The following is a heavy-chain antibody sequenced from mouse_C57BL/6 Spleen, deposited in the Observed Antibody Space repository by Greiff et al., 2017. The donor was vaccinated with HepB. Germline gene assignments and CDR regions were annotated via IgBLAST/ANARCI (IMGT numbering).Heavy chain of an antibody. D-gene: IGHD1-1*01. CDR2: IYPGDGDT. V-gene: IGHV1-82*01. CDR1: GYAFSSSW. J-gene: IGHJ3*01. CDR3: ARKDYGSSFAY. Sequence: QVQLQQSGPELVKPGASVKISCKASGYAFSSSWMNWVKQRPGKGLEWIGRIYPGDGDTNYNGKFKGKATLTADKSSSTAYMQLSSLTSEDSAVYFCARKDYGSSFAYWGQGTLVTVSA.